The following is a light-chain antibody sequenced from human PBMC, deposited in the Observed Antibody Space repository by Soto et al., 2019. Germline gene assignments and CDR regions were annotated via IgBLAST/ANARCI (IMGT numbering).Light chain of an antibody. CDR1: QSVSSSY. CDR3: QQYHTSPFT. CDR2: GAS. V-gene: IGKV3-20*01. J-gene: IGKJ3*01. Sequence: EIVLTQSPGTLSLSPGERATLSCRASQSVSSSYLAWYQQKPGQAPRLLIHGASSRATGIPDRFSGSGSGTDVTLTISRLETEDFVVYYCQQYHTSPFTFGPGTKVDVK.